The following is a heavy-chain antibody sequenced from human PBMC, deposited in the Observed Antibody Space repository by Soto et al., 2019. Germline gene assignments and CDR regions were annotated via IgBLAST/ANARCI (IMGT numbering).Heavy chain of an antibody. CDR3: ARDYGDRTEYFKH. J-gene: IGHJ1*01. Sequence: QVQLVQSGPDLKRPGASMKVSCKASGYTFTSYGISWVRQAPGQGLEWMAWISPLKGRTQYSQKAQGRVTLSTDTSSNTAYMEMTTLRVDDTAVYYCARDYGDRTEYFKHWGQGTLVTVS. CDR1: GYTFTSYG. D-gene: IGHD4-17*01. CDR2: ISPLKGRT. V-gene: IGHV1-18*04.